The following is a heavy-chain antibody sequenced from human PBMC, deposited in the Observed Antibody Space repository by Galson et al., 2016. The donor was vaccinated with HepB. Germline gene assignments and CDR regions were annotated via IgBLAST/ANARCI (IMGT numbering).Heavy chain of an antibody. CDR1: GFSLSTSGMC. CDR2: IYWDDDK. V-gene: IGHV2-5*08. Sequence: PALVKPTQTLTLTCTFSGFSLSTSGMCVSWIRQPPGKALEWLALIYWDDDKRYSPSLKSRLTITKDTSKNQVVLTMTNMDPVDTATYYCAHRHIAIFGFWGQGTLVTVSS. J-gene: IGHJ4*02. CDR3: AHRHIAIFGF. D-gene: IGHD3-3*01.